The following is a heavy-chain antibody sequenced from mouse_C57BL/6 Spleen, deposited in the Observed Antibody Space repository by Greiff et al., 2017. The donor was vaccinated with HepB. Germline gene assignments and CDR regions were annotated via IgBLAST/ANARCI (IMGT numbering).Heavy chain of an antibody. J-gene: IGHJ3*01. V-gene: IGHV5-17*01. CDR1: GFTFSDYG. D-gene: IGHD1-1*01. Sequence: DVHLVESGGCLVKPGGSLKLSCAASGFTFSDYGMHWVRQAPEKGLEWVAYIGSGSSTIYYADTVKGRFTISRDNDKNTLLLQMTSLRSEDRAMYYCARKDLREGFADWGQGTLVTVSA. CDR2: IGSGSSTI. CDR3: ARKDLREGFAD.